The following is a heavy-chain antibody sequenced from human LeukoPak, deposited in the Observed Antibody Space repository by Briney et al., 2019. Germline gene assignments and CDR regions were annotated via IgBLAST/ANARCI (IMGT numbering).Heavy chain of an antibody. J-gene: IGHJ4*02. D-gene: IGHD1-14*01. CDR2: IGPTGTDR. V-gene: IGHV3-21*01. Sequence: PGGSLRLSXAASGFTFSSCGFNWVRQTPGKGLEWVSSIGPTGTDRYYADSVRGRFTISRDNAKKSMYLQMDSLRDEDTAVYYCATETIGRHYDYWGQGTLLTVSS. CDR1: GFTFSSCG. CDR3: ATETIGRHYDY.